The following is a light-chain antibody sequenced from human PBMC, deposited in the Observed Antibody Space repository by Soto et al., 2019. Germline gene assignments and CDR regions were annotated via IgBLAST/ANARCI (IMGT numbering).Light chain of an antibody. CDR2: EVS. V-gene: IGLV2-14*01. CDR1: SSDVGGYNY. J-gene: IGLJ1*01. CDR3: SSYTSSSTLV. Sequence: QSVLTQPXSVSGSPGQSITISCTGTSSDVGGYNYVSWYQQHPGRAPKLMIYEVSNRPSGVSNRFSGSKSGNTASLTISGLQAEDEADYYCSSYTSSSTLVFGTGTKVTVL.